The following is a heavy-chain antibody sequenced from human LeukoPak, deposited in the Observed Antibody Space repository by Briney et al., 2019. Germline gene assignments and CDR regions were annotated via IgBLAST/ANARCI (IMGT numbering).Heavy chain of an antibody. D-gene: IGHD6-19*01. CDR3: ARENSSGWYDWFDA. Sequence: WASVKVSCKASGGTFSSYAISWVRQAPGQGLEWMGGIIPIFGTANYAQKFQGRVTITADESTSTAYMELSSLRSEDTAVYYCARENSSGWYDWFDAWGQGTLVTVSS. J-gene: IGHJ5*02. CDR1: GGTFSSYA. CDR2: IIPIFGTA. V-gene: IGHV1-69*13.